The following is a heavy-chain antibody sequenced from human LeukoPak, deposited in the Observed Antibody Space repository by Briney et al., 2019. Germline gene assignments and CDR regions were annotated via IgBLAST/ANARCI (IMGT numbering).Heavy chain of an antibody. V-gene: IGHV3-30-3*01. CDR1: GFTFSTYA. Sequence: TGGSLRLSCAASGFTFSTYAMHWVRQAPGKGREWGAVISNDGSNKYYADSVTGRFTIPRDNAKNSLYLQMNSLRAEDTAVYYCASEVVAAHHNPLYWGQGTLVTVSS. D-gene: IGHD2-15*01. CDR2: ISNDGSNK. J-gene: IGHJ4*02. CDR3: ASEVVAAHHNPLY.